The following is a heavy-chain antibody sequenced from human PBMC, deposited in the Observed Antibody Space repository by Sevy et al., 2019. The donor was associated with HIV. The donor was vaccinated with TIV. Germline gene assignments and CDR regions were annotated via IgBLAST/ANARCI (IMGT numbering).Heavy chain of an antibody. V-gene: IGHV3-30*02. J-gene: IGHJ4*02. D-gene: IGHD2-15*01. Sequence: GGSLRLSCAASGFTFSSYGMHWVRQAPGKGLEWVAFIRYDGSNKYYADSGKGRFTISRDNSKNTLYLQMNSLRAEDTAVYYCAKSGHISCSGGSCYSDYWGQGTLVTVSS. CDR2: IRYDGSNK. CDR3: AKSGHISCSGGSCYSDY. CDR1: GFTFSSYG.